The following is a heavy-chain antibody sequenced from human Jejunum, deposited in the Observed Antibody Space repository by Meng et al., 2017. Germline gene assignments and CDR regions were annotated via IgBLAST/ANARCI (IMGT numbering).Heavy chain of an antibody. V-gene: IGHV4-4*02. CDR2: ISHTGRI. CDR3: ARHGAAPYFDD. J-gene: IGHJ4*02. CDR1: GGSISNNNW. Sequence: QVQLQESGPGLVKPSGTLSLTCAVSGGSISNNNWWSWVRQPPGKGLEWIGEISHTGRINYNPSLKSRVTISIDTSRNQFSLSLSSVTAADTAVYYCARHGAAPYFDDWGQGSLVTVSS. D-gene: IGHD2-15*01.